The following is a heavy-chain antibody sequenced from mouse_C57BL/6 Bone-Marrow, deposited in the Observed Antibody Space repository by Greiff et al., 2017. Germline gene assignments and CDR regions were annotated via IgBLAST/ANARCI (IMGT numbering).Heavy chain of an antibody. D-gene: IGHD2-3*01. Sequence: KESCKASGYTFTSYWMDWVKQRPGQGLEWIGNIYPSDSETHYNQKFKDKATLTVDKSSSTAYMQLSRLTSEDSAVYYCARRWLLPDYWGQGTTLTVSS. CDR2: IYPSDSET. CDR1: GYTFTSYW. V-gene: IGHV1-61*01. CDR3: ARRWLLPDY. J-gene: IGHJ2*01.